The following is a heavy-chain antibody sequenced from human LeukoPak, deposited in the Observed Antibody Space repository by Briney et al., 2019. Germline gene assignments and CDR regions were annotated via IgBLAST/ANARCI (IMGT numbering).Heavy chain of an antibody. J-gene: IGHJ4*02. CDR2: ISSSSSYI. Sequence: GGSLRLSCAASGFTFSSYSMNWVRQAPGKGLEWVSSISSSSSYIYYADSVKGRFTISRDNAKNSLYLQMNSLRAEDTAVYYCARGTRRWLGAPIDYWGQGTLVTVSS. CDR3: ARGTRRWLGAPIDY. D-gene: IGHD5-24*01. V-gene: IGHV3-21*01. CDR1: GFTFSSYS.